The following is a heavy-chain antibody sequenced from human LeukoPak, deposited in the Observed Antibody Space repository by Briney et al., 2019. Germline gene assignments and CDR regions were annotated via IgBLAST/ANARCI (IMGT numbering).Heavy chain of an antibody. Sequence: SVKVSCKASGGTFSSYAISWVRQAPGQGLEWMGGIIPIFGTANYAQKFQGRVTITADKSTSTAYMELSSLRSEDTAVYYCATNYDILTGYTHWGQGTLVTVSS. CDR2: IIPIFGTA. CDR1: GGTFSSYA. CDR3: ATNYDILTGYTH. J-gene: IGHJ4*02. V-gene: IGHV1-69*06. D-gene: IGHD3-9*01.